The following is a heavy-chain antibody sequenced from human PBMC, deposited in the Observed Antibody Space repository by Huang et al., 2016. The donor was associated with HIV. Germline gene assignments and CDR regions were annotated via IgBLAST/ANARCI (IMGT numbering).Heavy chain of an antibody. CDR1: GYTVSELS. V-gene: IGHV1-24*01. J-gene: IGHJ3*02. D-gene: IGHD2-15*01. CDR2: VEPEEGET. Sequence: QVQLVESGAELKKPGASVRVSCKVSGYTVSELSLHWVRQAPEKGLEWMGGVEPEEGETIYAQGLQGRVTMTEDTSTDTAYMGLSSLRPEDTAVYYCATSTPDVGAGVLRSAFDIWGQGTMVTVSS. CDR3: ATSTPDVGAGVLRSAFDI.